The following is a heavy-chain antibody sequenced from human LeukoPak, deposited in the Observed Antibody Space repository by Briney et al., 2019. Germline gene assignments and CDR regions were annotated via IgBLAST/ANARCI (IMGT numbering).Heavy chain of an antibody. J-gene: IGHJ4*02. CDR3: ARGDFYYDSSTN. CDR1: GYTFTSYD. D-gene: IGHD3-22*01. V-gene: IGHV1-8*01. Sequence: ASVKVSCKASGYTFTSYDMNWVRQATGQGLEWMGWMNPNSGNTGYAQKFQGRVTMTRNTSISTAYMELSSLRSEDTAVYYCARGDFYYDSSTNWGQGTLVAVSS. CDR2: MNPNSGNT.